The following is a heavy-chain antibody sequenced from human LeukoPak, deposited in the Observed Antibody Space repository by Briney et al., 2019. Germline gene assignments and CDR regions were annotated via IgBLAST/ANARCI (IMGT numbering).Heavy chain of an antibody. D-gene: IGHD3-22*01. J-gene: IGHJ3*02. CDR3: ARDLYYYDSSGKHAFDI. Sequence: ASVTVSRKASGYTFTSYGISWVCQAPGQGREGMGWISAYNGNTNYAQKRQVSVTMTTDTSTSTAYMDLRSLKSDDTAVYYCARDLYYYDSSGKHAFDIWGQGTMVTVSS. CDR2: ISAYNGNT. CDR1: GYTFTSYG. V-gene: IGHV1-18*01.